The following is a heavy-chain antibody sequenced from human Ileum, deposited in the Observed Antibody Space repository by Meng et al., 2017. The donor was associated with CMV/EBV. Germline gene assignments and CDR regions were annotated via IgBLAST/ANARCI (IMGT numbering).Heavy chain of an antibody. J-gene: IGHJ6*02. CDR3: ARRGGLDV. Sequence: GESLKISCAASGFTFRTYGIHWVRQAPGKGLEWVAYIENDGSYKNYAKAVEGRFIISRDNSKNTVYLQMNSLRPEDTAVFYCARRGGLDVWGRGTTVTVSS. CDR2: IENDGSYK. D-gene: IGHD3-16*01. CDR1: GFTFRTYG. V-gene: IGHV3-30*02.